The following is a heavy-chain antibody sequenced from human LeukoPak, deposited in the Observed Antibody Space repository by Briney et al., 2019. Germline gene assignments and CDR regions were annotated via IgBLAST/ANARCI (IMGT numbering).Heavy chain of an antibody. CDR2: IHSGTT. Sequence: SETLSLTCSVSGGSISSYFLSWIRQPAGKGLEWIGRIHSGTTTYNPSLKSRVTMSLDTSKNQVSLTLRSVTAADTAVYYCARGTRFDPWGQGTLVTVSS. CDR3: ARGTRFDP. V-gene: IGHV4-4*07. CDR1: GGSISSYF. D-gene: IGHD2-2*01. J-gene: IGHJ5*02.